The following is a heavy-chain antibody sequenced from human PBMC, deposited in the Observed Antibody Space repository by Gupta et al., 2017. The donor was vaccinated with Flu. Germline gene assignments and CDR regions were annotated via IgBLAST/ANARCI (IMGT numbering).Heavy chain of an antibody. V-gene: IGHV3-48*02. CDR2: IGSGGNT. CDR1: GFTFSDSH. CDR3: SRDLNWAFIF. D-gene: IGHD3-16*01. J-gene: IGHJ4*02. Sequence: EVQLVESGGGLVRPGGSLRLSCVISGFTFSDSHMNWIRQAPGKGLEWISYIGSGGNTDYADSVRGRFTISRDNARDSLFLQMNSLRDEDTALYYCSRDLNWAFIFWGQGALVTVSS.